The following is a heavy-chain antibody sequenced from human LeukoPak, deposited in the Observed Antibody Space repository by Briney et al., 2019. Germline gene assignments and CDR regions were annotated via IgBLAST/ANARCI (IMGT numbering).Heavy chain of an antibody. D-gene: IGHD4-17*01. CDR3: ARDGPRDDYGDYYGY. J-gene: IGHJ4*02. CDR2: IYSGGST. V-gene: IGHV3-66*01. Sequence: QPGGSLRLSCAASGFTVSSNYMSWVRQAPGKGLEWVSVIYSGGSTYYADSVKGRFTISRDNSKNTLYLQMNSLRAEDTAVYYCARDGPRDDYGDYYGYWGQGTLVTVSS. CDR1: GFTVSSNY.